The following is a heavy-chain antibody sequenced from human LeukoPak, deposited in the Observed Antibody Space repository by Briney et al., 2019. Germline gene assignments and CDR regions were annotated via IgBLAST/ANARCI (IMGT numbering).Heavy chain of an antibody. D-gene: IGHD2-2*01. CDR2: IIPILGIA. CDR1: GGTFSSYA. Sequence: SVKVSCKASGGTFSSYAISWVRQAPGQGLEWMGRIIPILGIANYAQKFQGRVTITADKSTSTAYMELSSLRSEDTAVYYCARDLGGSAAKNYWGQGTLVTVSS. J-gene: IGHJ4*02. V-gene: IGHV1-69*04. CDR3: ARDLGGSAAKNY.